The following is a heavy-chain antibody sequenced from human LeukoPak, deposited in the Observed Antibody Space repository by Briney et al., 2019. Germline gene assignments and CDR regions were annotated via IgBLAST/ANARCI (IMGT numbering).Heavy chain of an antibody. D-gene: IGHD5-12*01. J-gene: IGHJ4*02. V-gene: IGHV1-3*01. CDR2: INAGNGNT. Sequence: ASVKVSCKASGYTFTSYAMHWVRQAPGQRLEWMGWINAGNGNTKYSQKFQGRVTITRDTSASTAYMELSSLRSEDTAVYYCARGSYGYSGHDWSFDYWGQGTLVTVSS. CDR1: GYTFTSYA. CDR3: ARGSYGYSGHDWSFDY.